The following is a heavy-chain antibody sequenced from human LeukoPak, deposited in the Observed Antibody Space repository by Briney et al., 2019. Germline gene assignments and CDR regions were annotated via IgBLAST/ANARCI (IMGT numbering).Heavy chain of an antibody. CDR2: ISGSGGST. V-gene: IGHV3-23*01. CDR3: ARGNSTWYYFDY. D-gene: IGHD2/OR15-2a*01. CDR1: GFTFNNYA. Sequence: GGSLRLSCAASGFTFNNYAMYWARQAPGKGLEWVSTISGSGGSTYYVDSVKGRFTIPRDNSKDTLYLQMNSLRVEDTAVYYCARGNSTWYYFDYWGQGTLVTVSS. J-gene: IGHJ4*02.